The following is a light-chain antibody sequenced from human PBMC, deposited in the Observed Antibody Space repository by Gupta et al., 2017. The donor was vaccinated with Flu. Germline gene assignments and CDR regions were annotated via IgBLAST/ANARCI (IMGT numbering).Light chain of an antibody. J-gene: IGLJ2*01. CDR1: SSDVGGYNY. Sequence: QSALTQPRSVSGSPGQSITISCTGSSSDVGGYNYVSWYQQYPGKAPNLLIYEVTKRPSGGPDRFSGSKSGNTASLTISGLQADDEADYYCSSYAGSSTFWIFGGGTQVTVL. CDR2: EVT. V-gene: IGLV2-11*01. CDR3: SSYAGSSTFWI.